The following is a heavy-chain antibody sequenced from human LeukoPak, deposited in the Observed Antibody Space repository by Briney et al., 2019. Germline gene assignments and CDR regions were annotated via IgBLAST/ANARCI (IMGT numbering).Heavy chain of an antibody. D-gene: IGHD6-19*01. CDR2: INHSGST. Sequence: PSETLSLTCAVYGGSFSGYYWSWIRQPPGKGLEWIGEINHSGSTNYNPSLKSRVTISVDTSNNQFSLKLSSVTAADTAVYYCVRVGWGAFNVWGQGTMVTVSS. CDR1: GGSFSGYY. J-gene: IGHJ3*01. V-gene: IGHV4-34*01. CDR3: VRVGWGAFNV.